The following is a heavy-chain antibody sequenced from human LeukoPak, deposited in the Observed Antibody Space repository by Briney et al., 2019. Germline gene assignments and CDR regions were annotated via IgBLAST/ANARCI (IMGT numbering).Heavy chain of an antibody. CDR3: ARAFNVLLWFGDPVAFDP. J-gene: IGHJ5*02. Sequence: PSETLSLTCAVYGGSFSGYYWSWIRQPPGKGLEWIGEINHSGSTNYNPSLKSRVTISVDTSKNQFSLKLSSVTAADTAVYYCARAFNVLLWFGDPVAFDPWGQGTLVTVSS. CDR1: GGSFSGYY. D-gene: IGHD3-10*01. V-gene: IGHV4-34*01. CDR2: INHSGST.